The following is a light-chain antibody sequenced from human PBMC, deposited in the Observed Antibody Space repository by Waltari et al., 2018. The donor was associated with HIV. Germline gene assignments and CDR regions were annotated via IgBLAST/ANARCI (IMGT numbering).Light chain of an antibody. J-gene: IGKJ1*01. CDR2: KAS. CDR1: QSFNSW. Sequence: DIQMTPSPSTLSASVGDSVTITCRASQSFNSWLAWYQQKPGKAPNLLIYKASSLGNGVPSRFSGSASGTEFTLIISSLQPDDFATYYCQQYNTFSRTFGQGTKVEIK. CDR3: QQYNTFSRT. V-gene: IGKV1-5*03.